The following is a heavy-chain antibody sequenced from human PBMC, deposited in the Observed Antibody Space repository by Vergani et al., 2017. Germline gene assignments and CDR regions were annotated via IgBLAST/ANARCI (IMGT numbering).Heavy chain of an antibody. Sequence: EVQLLESGGGLVQPGGSLRLSCAASGFTFSSYAMSWVRQAPGKGLEGVSAISGSGGSTYYADSVKGRFTISRDNSKNTLYLQMNSLRAEDTAVYYCAKDHCSSTSCYQFGYFQHWGQGTLVTVSS. CDR2: ISGSGGST. CDR1: GFTFSSYA. V-gene: IGHV3-23*01. CDR3: AKDHCSSTSCYQFGYFQH. D-gene: IGHD2-2*01. J-gene: IGHJ1*01.